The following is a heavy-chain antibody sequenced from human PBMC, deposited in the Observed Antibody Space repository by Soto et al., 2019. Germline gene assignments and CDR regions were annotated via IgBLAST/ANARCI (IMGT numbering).Heavy chain of an antibody. CDR3: ARDRISFCSSTSCPLVYYGLDV. V-gene: IGHV3-33*01. D-gene: IGHD2-2*01. CDR2: IWHDGSKE. Sequence: GGSLRLSCEASGFNFKNYGMHWVRQAPGKGLQWVAVIWHDGSKEYYTDSVKGRFTISRDNPKNTLSLLLNSLTSEDTAVYYCARDRISFCSSTSCPLVYYGLDVWGQGTTVTVS. J-gene: IGHJ6*02. CDR1: GFNFKNYG.